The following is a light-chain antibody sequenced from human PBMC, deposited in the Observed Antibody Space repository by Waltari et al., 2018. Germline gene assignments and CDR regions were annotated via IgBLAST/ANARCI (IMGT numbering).Light chain of an antibody. V-gene: IGLV2-14*03. CDR2: DVS. CDR3: SSYTSSSTPV. CDR1: SSDVGGYNY. J-gene: IGLJ1*01. Sequence: QSALTQPASVSGSPGQSITISCTGTSSDVGGYNYVSWYQQHPGKAPKLMIYDVSNRPPGVSNRFSGSKSGHTASLTISGLQAEDEADYYCSSYTSSSTPVFGTGTKVTVL.